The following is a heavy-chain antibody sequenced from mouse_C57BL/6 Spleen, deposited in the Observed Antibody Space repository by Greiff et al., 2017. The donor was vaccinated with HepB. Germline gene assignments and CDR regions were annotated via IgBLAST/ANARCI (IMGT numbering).Heavy chain of an antibody. V-gene: IGHV1-55*01. CDR1: GYTFTSYW. CDR2: IYPGSGST. D-gene: IGHD3-2*02. J-gene: IGHJ2*01. Sequence: QVQLQQSGAELVKPGASVKMSCKASGYTFTSYWITWVKQRPGQGLEWIGDIYPGSGSTNYNEKFKSKATLTVDTSSSTAYMQLSSLTSEDSAVYYCASRQLRLREYFDYWGQGTTLTVSS. CDR3: ASRQLRLREYFDY.